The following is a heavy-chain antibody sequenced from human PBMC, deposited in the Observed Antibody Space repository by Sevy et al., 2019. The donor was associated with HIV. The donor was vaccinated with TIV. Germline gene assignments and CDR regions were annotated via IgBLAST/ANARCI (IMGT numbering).Heavy chain of an antibody. D-gene: IGHD4-17*01. Sequence: SETLSLTCAVSGGSISSGAYSWNWIRQPPGKGLERIGYIFHTESTYYNPSLKSRVTISVDRSKNQFSLKLTSVTAADSAVYYCARDGGTVTTPGYFDYWGQGTLVTVSS. J-gene: IGHJ4*02. CDR1: GGSISSGAYS. CDR2: IFHTEST. V-gene: IGHV4-30-2*01. CDR3: ARDGGTVTTPGYFDY.